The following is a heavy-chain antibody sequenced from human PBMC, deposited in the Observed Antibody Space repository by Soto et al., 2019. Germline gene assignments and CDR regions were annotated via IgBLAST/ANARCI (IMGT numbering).Heavy chain of an antibody. J-gene: IGHJ4*02. V-gene: IGHV3-11*04. Sequence: QVQLVESGGGLVKPGGSLRLSCAASGFSFSGYMSWIRQAPGKGLEWISYISPSGTTINYADSVKGRFTISRDNAKNSLFRQMNGWGADDTAFYSCAEEGGSGAFAYWGRGAL. CDR2: ISPSGTTI. D-gene: IGHD1-26*01. CDR1: GFSFSGY. CDR3: AEEGGSGAFAY.